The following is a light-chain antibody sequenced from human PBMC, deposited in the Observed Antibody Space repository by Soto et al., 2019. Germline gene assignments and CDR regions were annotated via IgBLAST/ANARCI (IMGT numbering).Light chain of an antibody. V-gene: IGKV3-20*01. CDR3: QQYGSSPIT. Sequence: TQAPSTLSASVGHRVTITCRASQSISSWLAWYQQKPGQAPRLLIYGASSRATGIPDRFSGGGSGTDFTLTISRLEPEDFAVYYCQQYGSSPITFGQGTRLEI. J-gene: IGKJ5*01. CDR2: GAS. CDR1: QSISSW.